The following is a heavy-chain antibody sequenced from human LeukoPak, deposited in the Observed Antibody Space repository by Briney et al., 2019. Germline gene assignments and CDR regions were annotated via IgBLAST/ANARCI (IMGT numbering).Heavy chain of an antibody. CDR1: GYTFTSYY. J-gene: IGHJ4*02. D-gene: IGHD2-21*01. V-gene: IGHV1-46*01. Sequence: ASVKVSCKASGYTFTSYYMHWVRQAPGQGLEWMGIINPSGGSTSYAQKFQGRVTMTRDTSTSTVYMELSSLRAEDTAVYYGARTSSIAYFGEIWGQGTLVTDCS. CDR2: INPSGGST. CDR3: ARTSSIAYFGEI.